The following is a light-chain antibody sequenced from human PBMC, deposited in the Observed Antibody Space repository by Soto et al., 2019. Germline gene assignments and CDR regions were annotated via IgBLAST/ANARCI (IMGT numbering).Light chain of an antibody. V-gene: IGKV1-8*01. Sequence: IQMTESPASVSASVGERVTITCRASQGISSYLAWYQQKPGKAPKLLIYAASTLQSGVPSRFSGSGSGTDFTLTISCLQSEDSATYYCQQYYSYLITFGQGTRLEIK. CDR3: QQYYSYLIT. CDR1: QGISSY. CDR2: AAS. J-gene: IGKJ5*01.